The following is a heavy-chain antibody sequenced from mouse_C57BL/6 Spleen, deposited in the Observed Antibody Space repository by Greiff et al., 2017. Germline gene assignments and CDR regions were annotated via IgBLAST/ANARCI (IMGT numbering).Heavy chain of an antibody. CDR2: INPNYGTT. D-gene: IGHD3-2*02. Sequence: VQLKESGPELVKPGASVKISCKASGYSFTDYNMNWVKQSNGKSLEWIGVINPNYGTTSYNQKFKGKATLTVDQSSSTAYMQLNSLTSEDSAVYYCARKAAQAPWFADWGQGTLVTVSA. CDR3: ARKAAQAPWFAD. V-gene: IGHV1-39*01. CDR1: GYSFTDYN. J-gene: IGHJ3*01.